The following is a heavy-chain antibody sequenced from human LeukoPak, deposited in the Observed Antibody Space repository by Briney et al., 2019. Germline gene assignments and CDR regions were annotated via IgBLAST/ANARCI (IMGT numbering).Heavy chain of an antibody. J-gene: IGHJ6*02. V-gene: IGHV1-2*02. CDR2: INPNSGGT. CDR1: GYTFTGYY. D-gene: IGHD2-2*03. Sequence: ASVKVSCKASGYTFTGYYIHWVRQAPGQGLEWMGWINPNSGGTNYAQKFQGRVTMTRDTSISTAYMELSRLRSDDTAVYYCARDMLDIVVVPAAIEWDYYYYGMDVWGQGTTVTVSS. CDR3: ARDMLDIVVVPAAIEWDYYYYGMDV.